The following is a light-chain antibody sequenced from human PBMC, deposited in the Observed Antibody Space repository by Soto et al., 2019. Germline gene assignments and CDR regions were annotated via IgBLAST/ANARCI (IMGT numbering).Light chain of an antibody. CDR1: RSLLHITGETF. Sequence: DVVMTQTPLSLSVSPGQPSSISCKSSRSLLHITGETFLFWYLQKPGQSPQLLIYEVSTRVSGVPDRFSGSGSGTDFTLEISRVETDDVGIYYCMQSTQLTPTFGQRTRLEIK. CDR3: MQSTQLTPT. V-gene: IGKV2D-29*02. J-gene: IGKJ5*01. CDR2: EVS.